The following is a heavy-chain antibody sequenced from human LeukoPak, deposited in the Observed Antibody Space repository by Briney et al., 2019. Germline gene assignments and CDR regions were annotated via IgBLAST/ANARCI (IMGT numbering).Heavy chain of an antibody. J-gene: IGHJ4*02. CDR2: ISYDGSNK. CDR1: GFTFSSYA. D-gene: IGHD6-13*01. Sequence: GRSLRLFCAASGFTFSSYAMHWVRQAPGKGLEWVAVISYDGSNKYYADSVKGRFTISRDNSKNTLYLQMNSLRAEDTAVYYCARDEGSSSTFDYWGQGTLVTVSS. CDR3: ARDEGSSSTFDY. V-gene: IGHV3-30*01.